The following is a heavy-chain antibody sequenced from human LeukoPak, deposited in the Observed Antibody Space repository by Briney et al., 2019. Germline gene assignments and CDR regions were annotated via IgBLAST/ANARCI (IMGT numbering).Heavy chain of an antibody. V-gene: IGHV3-30*02. CDR1: GFTFSSYS. CDR2: IRYDGSNK. J-gene: IGHJ6*03. Sequence: PGGSLRLSCAASGFTFSSYSMHWVRQAPGKGLEWVAFIRYDGSNKYYADSVKGRFTISRDNSKNTLFLQMNSLRAEDTAVYYCAKNTISGGHYQYYMDVWGKGTTVTVSS. CDR3: AKNTISGGHYQYYMDV. D-gene: IGHD3-16*02.